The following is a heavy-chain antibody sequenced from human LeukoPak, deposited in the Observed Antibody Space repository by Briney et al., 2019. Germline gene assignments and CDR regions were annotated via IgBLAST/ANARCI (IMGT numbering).Heavy chain of an antibody. CDR3: AKGNPFYDY. D-gene: IGHD5/OR15-5a*01. V-gene: IGHV4-39*01. CDR2: IYYNGNT. CDR1: GGSISSYSYY. Sequence: SETLSLTCTVSGGSISSYSYYWGWIRQPPGKGLEWIGSIYYNGNTYYTPSLKSRVAISVDTSKNQFSLKLNSVTAADTAVYYCAKGNPFYDYWGQGTLVTVSS. J-gene: IGHJ4*02.